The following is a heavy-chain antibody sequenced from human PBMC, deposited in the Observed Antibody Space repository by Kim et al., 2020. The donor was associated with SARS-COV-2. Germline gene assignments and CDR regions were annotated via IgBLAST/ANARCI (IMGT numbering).Heavy chain of an antibody. J-gene: IGHJ6*02. Sequence: GGSLRLSCAASGFTVSSYGIHWVRQAPGKGLEWVAVISYDGSNKNYADSVKGRFTISRDNSKNTLYLQMNSLRAEDTAVYYCAKALFGIVGATTAYYGMDVWGQGATVSASS. CDR3: AKALFGIVGATTAYYGMDV. CDR1: GFTVSSYG. CDR2: ISYDGSNK. V-gene: IGHV3-30*18. D-gene: IGHD1-26*01.